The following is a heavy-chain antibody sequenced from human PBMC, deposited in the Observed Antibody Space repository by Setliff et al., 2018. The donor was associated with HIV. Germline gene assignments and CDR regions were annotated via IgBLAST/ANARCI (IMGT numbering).Heavy chain of an antibody. CDR2: IKSRTDSGTT. D-gene: IGHD5-12*01. J-gene: IGHJ4*02. V-gene: IGHV3-15*01. CDR3: TTEKRGSGAYNFDH. Sequence: GGSLRLSCAASGFTFHNVWMHWVRQAPGKGLEWVGRIKSRTDSGTTDYSAPVKGRFTISRDDSKNTLYLVMNGLKTEDTALYYCTTEKRGSGAYNFDHWGQGTLVTVSS. CDR1: GFTFHNVW.